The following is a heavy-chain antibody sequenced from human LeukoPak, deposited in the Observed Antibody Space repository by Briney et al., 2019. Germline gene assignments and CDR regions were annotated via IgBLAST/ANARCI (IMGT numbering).Heavy chain of an antibody. CDR1: GFTFSSYS. V-gene: IGHV3-21*01. J-gene: IGHJ4*02. D-gene: IGHD6-13*01. CDR3: AKGGPRRSSWYPTGFDY. Sequence: GGSLRLSCAASGFTFSSYSMNWVRQPPGKGLEWVSSISSSSSYIYYADSVKGRFTISRDNAKNSLYLQMNSLRAEDTAVYYCAKGGPRRSSWYPTGFDYWGQGTLVTVSS. CDR2: ISSSSSYI.